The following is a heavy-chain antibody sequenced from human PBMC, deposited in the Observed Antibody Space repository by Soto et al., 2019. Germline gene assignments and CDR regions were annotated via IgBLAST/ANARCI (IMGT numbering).Heavy chain of an antibody. CDR3: ARLSIFGVVITNYFDY. D-gene: IGHD3-3*01. CDR2: IYPGDSDT. CDR1: GYSFTSYW. Sequence: GESLKISCKGSGYSFTSYWIGWVRQMPGKGLEWMGIIYPGDSDTRYSPSFQGQVTISADKSISTAYLQWSSLKASDTAMYYCARLSIFGVVITNYFDYWGQGTLVTVSS. J-gene: IGHJ4*02. V-gene: IGHV5-51*01.